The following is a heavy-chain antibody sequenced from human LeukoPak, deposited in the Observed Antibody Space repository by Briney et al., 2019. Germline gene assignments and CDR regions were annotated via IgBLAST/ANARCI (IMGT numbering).Heavy chain of an antibody. CDR1: GFTFTSSA. V-gene: IGHV1-58*02. CDR2: IVVGSGNT. J-gene: IGHJ4*02. D-gene: IGHD3-22*01. CDR3: AADLNYYDSSGSGDY. Sequence: SVKVSCKASGFTFTSSAMQWVRQARGQRLEWIGWIVVGSGNTNYAQKFQERVTITRDMSTSTAYMELTSLRSEDTAVYYCAADLNYYDSSGSGDYWGQGTMVTVSS.